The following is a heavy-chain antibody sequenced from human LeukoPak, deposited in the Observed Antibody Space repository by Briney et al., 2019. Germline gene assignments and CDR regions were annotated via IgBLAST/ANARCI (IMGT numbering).Heavy chain of an antibody. Sequence: GGSLRLSCAASGFTFSIYWMSWVRQAPGKGLEWVSGISSSGGTTYYADSVKGRFTISRDNSKDTLYLQMNSLRAEDTAVYYCAKTAQYDILTGYPGYYFDYWGQGTLVTVSS. V-gene: IGHV3-23*01. D-gene: IGHD3-9*01. J-gene: IGHJ4*02. CDR3: AKTAQYDILTGYPGYYFDY. CDR1: GFTFSIYW. CDR2: ISSSGGTT.